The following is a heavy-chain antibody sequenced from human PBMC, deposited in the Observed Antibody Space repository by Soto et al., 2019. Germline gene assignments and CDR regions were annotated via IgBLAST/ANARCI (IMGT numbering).Heavy chain of an antibody. J-gene: IGHJ4*02. V-gene: IGHV3-30-3*02. CDR3: AKFGQWDAGSFDY. CDR2: ISYDGSNK. Sequence: PGGSLRLSCAASGFTFSSYAMHWVRQAPGKGLEWVAVISYDGSNKYYADSVKGRFTISRDNSKNTLYLQMNSLRAEDTAVYYCAKFGQWDAGSFDYWGQGTLVTVSS. CDR1: GFTFSSYA. D-gene: IGHD1-26*01.